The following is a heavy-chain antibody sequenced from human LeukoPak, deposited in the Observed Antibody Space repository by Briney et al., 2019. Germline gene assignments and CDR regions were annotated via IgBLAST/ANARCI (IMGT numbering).Heavy chain of an antibody. J-gene: IGHJ4*02. CDR1: GGSISSYY. CDR2: IYYSGGT. V-gene: IGHV4-59*01. CDR3: ARGRGVGATDY. D-gene: IGHD1-26*01. Sequence: SETLSLTCTVSGGSISSYYWSWIRQPPGKGLEWIGYIYYSGGTNYNPSLKSRVTISVDTSKNQFSLKLSSVTAADTAVYYRARGRGVGATDYWGQGTLVTVSS.